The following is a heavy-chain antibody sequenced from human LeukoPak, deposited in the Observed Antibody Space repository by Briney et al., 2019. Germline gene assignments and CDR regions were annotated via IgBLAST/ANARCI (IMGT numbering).Heavy chain of an antibody. CDR3: APSPYDYVWGTNLEQ. J-gene: IGHJ4*02. D-gene: IGHD3-16*01. CDR1: GFTFSSYW. CDR2: INSDGSST. Sequence: GGSLRLSCAASGFTFSSYWMHWVRQAPGKGLLWVSRINSDGSSTSYADSVKGRFTISRDNSKNTLYLQMNSLRAEDTAVYYCAPSPYDYVWGTNLEQWGQGTLVIVSS. V-gene: IGHV3-74*01.